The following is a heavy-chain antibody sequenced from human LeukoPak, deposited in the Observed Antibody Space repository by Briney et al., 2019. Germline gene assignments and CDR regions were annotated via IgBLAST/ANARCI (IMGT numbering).Heavy chain of an antibody. D-gene: IGHD3-10*01. CDR2: IYHSGST. Sequence: SEXXSLTCGVSGYSISSDYYWGWIRQPPGKGLEWIGSIYHSGSTNYNPSLKSRVTMSVDTSKNQVSLKLSSVTAADTAVYYCARGPGSGSYFARFDPWGQGTQVTVSS. J-gene: IGHJ5*02. CDR3: ARGPGSGSYFARFDP. CDR1: GYSISSDYY. V-gene: IGHV4-38-2*01.